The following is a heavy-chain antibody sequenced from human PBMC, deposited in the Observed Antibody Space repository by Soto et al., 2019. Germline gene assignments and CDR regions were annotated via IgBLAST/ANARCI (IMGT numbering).Heavy chain of an antibody. CDR3: AYYHYQSSTYRRLDY. CDR2: IGGSGTTT. Sequence: EVQLLESGGGLDQPGGSLRLSCEASGFTFSNYAMIWVRQAPGKGLEWVSTIGGSGTTTYYADSVKGLFIISRDNTRNTLYLQMSSLRAEGTAVYYGAYYHYQSSTYRRLDYWGQGSLVAVSS. CDR1: GFTFSNYA. J-gene: IGHJ4*02. V-gene: IGHV3-23*01. D-gene: IGHD3-22*01.